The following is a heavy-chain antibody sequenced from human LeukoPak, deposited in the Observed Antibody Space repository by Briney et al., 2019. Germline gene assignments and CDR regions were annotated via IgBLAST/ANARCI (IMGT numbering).Heavy chain of an antibody. Sequence: SGGSLRLSCAASGFTFSSNAMSWVRQAPGKGLEWVSVISVSGSRAYYADFVKGRFTVSRDNSKNTVLLQMNSLRVEDTAVYYCTKDHDGMHAWGQGTTVTVSS. CDR1: GFTFSSNA. J-gene: IGHJ6*02. V-gene: IGHV3-23*01. CDR2: ISVSGSRA. CDR3: TKDHDGMHA.